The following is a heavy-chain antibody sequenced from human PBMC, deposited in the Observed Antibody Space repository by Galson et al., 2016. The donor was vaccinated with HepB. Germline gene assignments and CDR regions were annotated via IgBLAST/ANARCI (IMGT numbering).Heavy chain of an antibody. D-gene: IGHD4-17*01. CDR2: ISHDGING. CDR1: GFIFNSHT. V-gene: IGHV3-30*18. Sequence: SLRLSCAASGFIFNSHTMHWVRQETPGKGLEWVASISHDGINGKYADSVRGRFTISRDNSKNTVYLQMSSLRADDTAVYYCAKDAAVTLPGVYFEYWGQGTLVTVSS. J-gene: IGHJ4*02. CDR3: AKDAAVTLPGVYFEY.